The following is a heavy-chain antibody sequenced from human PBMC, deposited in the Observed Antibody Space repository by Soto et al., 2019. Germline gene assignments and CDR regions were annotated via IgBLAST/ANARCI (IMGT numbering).Heavy chain of an antibody. V-gene: IGHV1-18*01. CDR2: ISAYNGNT. CDR3: ARVINGTTFYYYSGMDV. CDR1: GYTFTSYG. Sequence: QVQLVQSGAEVKKPGASVKVSCKASGYTFTSYGINWVRQATGQGLEWMGWISAYNGNTNYAQKLQGRVTMTTDTATSKAYMELRSLRSDDTAVYYCARVINGTTFYYYSGMDVWGQGNTVTVSS. D-gene: IGHD1-7*01. J-gene: IGHJ6*02.